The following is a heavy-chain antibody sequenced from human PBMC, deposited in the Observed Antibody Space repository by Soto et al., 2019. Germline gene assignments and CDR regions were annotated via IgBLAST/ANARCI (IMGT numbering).Heavy chain of an antibody. Sequence: SVKVSCEASAYTFTSYYMHWVRQAPGQGLEWMGIINPSGGSTSYAQKFQGRVTMTRETSTSTVYMELSSLRSEDTAVYYCAVGGLFNQRALDYWGQGTLVTASS. V-gene: IGHV1-46*01. CDR2: INPSGGST. CDR3: AVGGLFNQRALDY. D-gene: IGHD3-16*01. J-gene: IGHJ4*02. CDR1: AYTFTSYY.